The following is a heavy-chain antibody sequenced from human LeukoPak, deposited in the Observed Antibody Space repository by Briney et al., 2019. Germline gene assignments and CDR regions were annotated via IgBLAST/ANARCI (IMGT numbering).Heavy chain of an antibody. Sequence: ASVKVSCKASGGTFISYAISWVRQAPGQGLEWMGRIIPIFGIANYAQKFQGRVTITADKSTSTAYMELSSLRSEDTAVYYCARDRPNYYDSSGYYNSGAFDIWGQGTMVTVSS. CDR2: IIPIFGIA. J-gene: IGHJ3*02. D-gene: IGHD3-22*01. CDR3: ARDRPNYYDSSGYYNSGAFDI. CDR1: GGTFISYA. V-gene: IGHV1-69*04.